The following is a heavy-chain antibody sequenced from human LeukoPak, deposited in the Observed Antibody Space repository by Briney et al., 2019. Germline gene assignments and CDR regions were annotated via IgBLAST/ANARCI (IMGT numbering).Heavy chain of an antibody. V-gene: IGHV3-7*01. CDR3: ARDQGIVVVITPGGFDY. Sequence: QPGGSLRLSRAASGFTFSSYWMSWVRQAPGKGLEWVANIKQDGSEKYYVDSVKGRFTISRDNAKNSLYLQMNSLRAEDTAVYYCARDQGIVVVITPGGFDYWGQGTLVTVSS. CDR1: GFTFSSYW. D-gene: IGHD3-22*01. CDR2: IKQDGSEK. J-gene: IGHJ4*02.